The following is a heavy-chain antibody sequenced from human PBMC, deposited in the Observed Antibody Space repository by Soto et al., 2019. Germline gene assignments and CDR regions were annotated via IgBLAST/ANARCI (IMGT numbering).Heavy chain of an antibody. CDR1: GFTLSSYA. CDR3: ANPYSSASFDY. CDR2: ISGSGGST. Sequence: PGGSLRLSCAASGFTLSSYAMSWVRQAPGKGLEWVSAISGSGGSTYYADSVKGWFTISRDNSKNTLYLQMNSLRAEDTAVYYCANPYSSASFDYWGQGTLVTVSS. V-gene: IGHV3-23*01. J-gene: IGHJ4*02. D-gene: IGHD6-19*01.